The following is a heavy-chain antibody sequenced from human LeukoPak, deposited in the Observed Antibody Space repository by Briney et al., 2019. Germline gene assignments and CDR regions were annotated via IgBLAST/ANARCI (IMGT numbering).Heavy chain of an antibody. J-gene: IGHJ4*02. CDR1: GFTLSSNW. D-gene: IGHD2-15*01. CDR3: ARDRDCGDGGCYPHFDY. Sequence: GGSLRLSCAASGFTLSSNWMSWVRQAPGKGLEWVANIRQDGSDKYYMDSVKGRFTISRDNDKNSLSLQMNRLRVEDTAVYYCARDRDCGDGGCYPHFDYWGQGVRVTVSS. V-gene: IGHV3-7*01. CDR2: IRQDGSDK.